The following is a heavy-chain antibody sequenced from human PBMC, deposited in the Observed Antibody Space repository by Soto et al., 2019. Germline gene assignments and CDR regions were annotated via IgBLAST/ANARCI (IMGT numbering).Heavy chain of an antibody. Sequence: EVQLVQSGAEVKKPGESLKISCKGSGYSFTSHWIAWVRQMPGKGLEWMGIIYPGDSDTRYSPSFQGQVTISADKSISTAYLQWSSLKASDTAMYYCARRGSSGWYGGDWFDPWGQGTLVTVSS. CDR1: GYSFTSHW. CDR3: ARRGSSGWYGGDWFDP. CDR2: IYPGDSDT. J-gene: IGHJ5*02. V-gene: IGHV5-51*03. D-gene: IGHD6-19*01.